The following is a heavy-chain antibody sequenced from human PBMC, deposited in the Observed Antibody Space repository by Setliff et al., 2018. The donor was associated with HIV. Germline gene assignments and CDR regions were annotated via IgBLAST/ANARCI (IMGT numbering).Heavy chain of an antibody. J-gene: IGHJ6*03. D-gene: IGHD1-26*01. CDR1: GFIFSNYG. CDR3: ARDGGSSPSPVSDYYYYYMDV. V-gene: IGHV3-33*01. CDR2: IWYDGSDK. Sequence: GGSLRLSCAASGFIFSNYGMHWVRQAPGKGLEWVAFIWYDGSDKYYADSVKGRFTISRDNSKNTLFLQMNSLRAEDTAVYYCARDGGSSPSPVSDYYYYYMDVWGKGTTVTVSS.